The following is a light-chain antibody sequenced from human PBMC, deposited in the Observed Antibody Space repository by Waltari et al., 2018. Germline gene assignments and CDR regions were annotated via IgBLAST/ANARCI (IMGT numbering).Light chain of an antibody. J-gene: IGKJ3*01. CDR1: QSVTSNY. Sequence: DIVLTQSPGTLSLSPGERATLSCRASQSVTSNYLAWYQQKPGQAPRLLIYGASSRAAVIPDRFSGSGSGTDFTLTISRLEPEDFAVYYCQQYGSSQFTFGPGTKVHIK. CDR2: GAS. V-gene: IGKV3-20*01. CDR3: QQYGSSQFT.